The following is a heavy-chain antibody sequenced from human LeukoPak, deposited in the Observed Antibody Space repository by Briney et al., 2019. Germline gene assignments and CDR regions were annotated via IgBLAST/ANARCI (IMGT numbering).Heavy chain of an antibody. CDR1: GFTFSSYS. CDR2: ISSSSSYI. D-gene: IGHD2-2*01. CDR3: ARDQSGCSSTSCYLDGDNWFDP. V-gene: IGHV3-21*01. J-gene: IGHJ5*02. Sequence: GGSLGLSCAASGFTFSSYSMNWVRQAPGKGLEWVSSISSSSSYIYYADSVKGRFTISRDNAKNSLYLQMNSLRAEDTAVYYCARDQSGCSSTSCYLDGDNWFDPWGQGTLVTVSS.